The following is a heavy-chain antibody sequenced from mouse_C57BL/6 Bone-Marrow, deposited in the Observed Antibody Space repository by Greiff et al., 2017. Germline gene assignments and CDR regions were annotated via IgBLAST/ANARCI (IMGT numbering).Heavy chain of an antibody. CDR3: TGLGFYDGYYTFYAMDY. CDR2: IRLKSDNYAT. D-gene: IGHD2-3*01. Sequence: EVKLMESGGGLVQPGGSMKLSCVASGFTFSNYWMNWVRQSPEKGLEWVAQIRLKSDNYATHYAESVKGRFTISRDDSKSSVYLQMNNLRAEDTGIYYCTGLGFYDGYYTFYAMDYGGQGTSVTVSS. CDR1: GFTFSNYW. V-gene: IGHV6-3*01. J-gene: IGHJ4*01.